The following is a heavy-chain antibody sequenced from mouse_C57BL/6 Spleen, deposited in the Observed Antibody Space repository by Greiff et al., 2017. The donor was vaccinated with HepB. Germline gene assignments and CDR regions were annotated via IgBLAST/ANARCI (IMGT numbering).Heavy chain of an antibody. CDR1: GYTFTSYW. CDR2: IHPNSGST. V-gene: IGHV1-64*01. Sequence: VQLQQPGAELVKPGASVKLSCKASGYTFTSYWMHWVKQRPGQGLEWIGMIHPNSGSTNYNEKFKSKATLTVDKSSSTAYMQLSSLTSEDSAVYYWALDSSGYERFDYWGQGTTLTVSS. CDR3: ALDSSGYERFDY. J-gene: IGHJ2*01. D-gene: IGHD3-2*02.